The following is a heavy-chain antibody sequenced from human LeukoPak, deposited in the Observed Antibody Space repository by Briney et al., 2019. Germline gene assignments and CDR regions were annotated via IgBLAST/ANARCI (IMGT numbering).Heavy chain of an antibody. D-gene: IGHD3-16*01. Sequence: PGGSLRLSCAASGFTSSSYAMHWVRQAPGKGLEWVAVISYDGSNKYYADSVKGRFTISRDNSKNTLYLQMNSLRAEDTAVYYCARLVWGAPLYYYYGMDVWGKGTTVTVSS. CDR1: GFTSSSYA. CDR2: ISYDGSNK. J-gene: IGHJ6*04. V-gene: IGHV3-30*04. CDR3: ARLVWGAPLYYYYGMDV.